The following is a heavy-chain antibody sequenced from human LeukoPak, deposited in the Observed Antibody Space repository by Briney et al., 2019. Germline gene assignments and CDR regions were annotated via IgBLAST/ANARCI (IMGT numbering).Heavy chain of an antibody. V-gene: IGHV4-34*01. D-gene: IGHD3-10*01. J-gene: IGHJ4*02. CDR3: ARAMVRGVIITPIFDY. Sequence: SETLSLTCAIYGGSFSGYYWSWIRQPPGKGLEWIGEINHSGSTNYNPSLKSRVTISVDTSKNQFSLKLSSATAADTAVYYCARAMVRGVIITPIFDYWGQGTLVTVSS. CDR1: GGSFSGYY. CDR2: INHSGST.